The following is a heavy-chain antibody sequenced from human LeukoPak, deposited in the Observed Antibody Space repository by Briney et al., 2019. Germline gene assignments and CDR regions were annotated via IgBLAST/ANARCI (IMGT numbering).Heavy chain of an antibody. CDR2: INHSGST. CDR3: ARDSFGYSSL. J-gene: IGHJ4*02. V-gene: IGHV4-34*01. CDR1: GGSFSGYY. D-gene: IGHD6-19*01. Sequence: SETLSLTCAVYGGSFSGYYWSWIRQPPGKGLEWIGEINHSGSTNYNPSLKSRVTISVDTSKNQFSLKLNSVTAADTAVYYCARDSFGYSSLWGQGTLVTVSS.